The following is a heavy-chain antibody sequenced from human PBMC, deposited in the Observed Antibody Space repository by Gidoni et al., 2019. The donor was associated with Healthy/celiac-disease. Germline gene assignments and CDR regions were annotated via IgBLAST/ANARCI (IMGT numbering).Heavy chain of an antibody. CDR2: INPSGGST. V-gene: IGHV1-46*01. Sequence: QVQLVQSGAEVKKPGASVKVSCKASGYTFPSYYMHWVRQAPGQGLEWMGIINPSGGSTSYAQKFQGRVTMTRDTSTSTVYMELSSLRSEDTAVYYCARVSYDSSGYYYYFDYWGQGTLVTVSS. CDR3: ARVSYDSSGYYYYFDY. D-gene: IGHD3-22*01. J-gene: IGHJ4*02. CDR1: GYTFPSYY.